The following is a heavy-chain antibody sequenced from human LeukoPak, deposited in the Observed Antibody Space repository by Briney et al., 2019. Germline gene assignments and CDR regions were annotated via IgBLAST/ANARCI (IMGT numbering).Heavy chain of an antibody. J-gene: IGHJ6*04. Sequence: QAGGSPRLSCSASGFSFSNYAMYWVRQAPGKGLEWVANIKQGGSEKYYVDSVKGRFTISRDNAKNSLYLQMNSLRAEDTAVYYCARDFGLRCSGGTCYSVYYYGMDVWGKGTTVTVSS. V-gene: IGHV3-7*03. CDR1: GFSFSNYA. D-gene: IGHD2-15*01. CDR3: ARDFGLRCSGGTCYSVYYYGMDV. CDR2: IKQGGSEK.